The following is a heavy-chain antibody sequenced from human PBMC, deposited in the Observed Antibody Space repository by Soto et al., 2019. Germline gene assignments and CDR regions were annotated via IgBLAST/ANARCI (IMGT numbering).Heavy chain of an antibody. CDR2: INAGNGNT. CDR3: ARLGYCSSTSCYYYYGMDV. J-gene: IGHJ6*02. D-gene: IGHD2-2*01. V-gene: IGHV1-3*01. Sequence: RASVKVSCKASGYTFTSYAMHWVRQAPGQRLEWMGWINAGNGNTKYSQKFQGRVTITRDTSASTAYMELSSLRSEDTAVYYCARLGYCSSTSCYYYYGMDVWGQGTTVTVSS. CDR1: GYTFTSYA.